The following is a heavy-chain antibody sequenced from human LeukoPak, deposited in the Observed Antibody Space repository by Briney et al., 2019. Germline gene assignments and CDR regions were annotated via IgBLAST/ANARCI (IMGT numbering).Heavy chain of an antibody. CDR3: AELGITMIGGV. V-gene: IGHV3-30*02. D-gene: IGHD3-10*02. Sequence: GGSLRLSCAASGFTFSTHGMHWVRQAPPKGLGWVAFIRYDGINKYYADSVKGRFTISRESFKNTLYLQMHSLIPEDTAVYYCAELGITMIGGVWGKGTTVTISS. CDR1: GFTFSTHG. CDR2: IRYDGINK. J-gene: IGHJ6*04.